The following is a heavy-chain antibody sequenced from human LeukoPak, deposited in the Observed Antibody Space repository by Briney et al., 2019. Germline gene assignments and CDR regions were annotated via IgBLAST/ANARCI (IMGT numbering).Heavy chain of an antibody. CDR3: ARGKVTRDWYFDL. CDR1: GGSFSGHY. J-gene: IGHJ2*01. Sequence: SETLSLTCAVYGGSFSGHYWSWIRQPPGKGLEWIGEINHSGSTNYNPSLESRVTISVDTSKNHFSLKLSSVTAADTAVYYCARGKVTRDWYFDLWGRGTLVTVSS. CDR2: INHSGST. V-gene: IGHV4-34*01. D-gene: IGHD4-17*01.